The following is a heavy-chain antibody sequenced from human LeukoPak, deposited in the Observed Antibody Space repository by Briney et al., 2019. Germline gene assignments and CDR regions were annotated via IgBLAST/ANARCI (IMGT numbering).Heavy chain of an antibody. CDR3: ARQGIAAAGFDY. V-gene: IGHV4-39*01. CDR1: GGSISSSSYY. J-gene: IGHJ4*02. CDR2: IYYSGST. D-gene: IGHD6-13*01. Sequence: PSETLSLTCTVSGGSISSSSYYWGWIRQPPGKGLEWIGSIYYSGSTYYNPSLKSRVTISVDTSKNQFSLKLSSVTAADTAVYYCARQGIAAAGFDYWGQGTLATVSS.